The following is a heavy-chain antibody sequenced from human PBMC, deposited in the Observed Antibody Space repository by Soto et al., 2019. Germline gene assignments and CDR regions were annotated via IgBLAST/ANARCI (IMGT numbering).Heavy chain of an antibody. CDR1: GFAFNNYG. CDR3: AREDSIIIPAVSDF. V-gene: IGHV3-21*01. CDR2: ISKSDYT. Sequence: PGGSLRLSXTVSGFAFNNYGINWVRQAPGKGLEWVSSISKSDYTYYSDSVKGRFTISRDNAKNSVSLQMNTLRVEDTAVYYCAREDSIIIPAVSDFWGQGTLVTVSS. J-gene: IGHJ4*02. D-gene: IGHD2-2*01.